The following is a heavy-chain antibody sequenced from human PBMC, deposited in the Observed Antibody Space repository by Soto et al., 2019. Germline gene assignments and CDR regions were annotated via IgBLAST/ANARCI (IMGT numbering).Heavy chain of an antibody. Sequence: PGGSLRLPCTVSGFYFNNYGINWVRQPPGKGLEWVSSVSKSDYTYYSDSVKGRFTISRDNAKNSVSLQMNSLRAEDTAVYYCAREDSIIIPAVSDFWGQGTLVTVSS. J-gene: IGHJ4*02. V-gene: IGHV3-21*01. CDR3: AREDSIIIPAVSDF. CDR2: VSKSDYT. CDR1: GFYFNNYG. D-gene: IGHD2-2*01.